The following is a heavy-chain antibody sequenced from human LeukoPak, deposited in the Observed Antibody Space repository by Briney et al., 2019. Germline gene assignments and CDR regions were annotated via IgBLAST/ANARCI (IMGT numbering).Heavy chain of an antibody. D-gene: IGHD2-15*01. CDR2: INPSGGST. V-gene: IGHV1-46*03. CDR1: GYTFTSYY. Sequence: ASVKVSCKASGYTFTSYYMHWVRQAPGQGLEWMGIINPSGGSTSYAQKFQGRVTMIRDTSTSTVYMELSSLRSEDTAVYYCARRSASCSGGSCYPDAFDIWGQGTMVTVSS. CDR3: ARRSASCSGGSCYPDAFDI. J-gene: IGHJ3*02.